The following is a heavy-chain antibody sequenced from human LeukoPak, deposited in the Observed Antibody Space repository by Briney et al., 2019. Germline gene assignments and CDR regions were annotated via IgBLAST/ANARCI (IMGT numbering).Heavy chain of an antibody. CDR3: ARDWMTMAWPIYYVEF. CDR2: ISSSSSTI. CDR1: GFTFSSYS. Sequence: GGSLRLSCAASGFTFSSYSMNWVRQAPGKGLEWVSYISSSSSTIYYADSVKGRFTISRDNAKNSLYLQMNSLRDEDTAVYYCARDWMTMAWPIYYVEFWGQGTLVTVYS. J-gene: IGHJ4*02. D-gene: IGHD3-10*02. V-gene: IGHV3-48*02.